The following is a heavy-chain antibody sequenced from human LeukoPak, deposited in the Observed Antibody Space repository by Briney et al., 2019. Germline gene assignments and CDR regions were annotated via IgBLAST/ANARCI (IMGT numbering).Heavy chain of an antibody. CDR1: GGSISSYY. CDR3: ARDRNYGGNADY. D-gene: IGHD4-23*01. V-gene: IGHV3-21*01. Sequence: ETLSLTCTVSGGSISSYYWSWIRQAPGKGLEWVSSISSSSSYIYYADSVKGRFTISRDNAKNSLYLQMNSLRAEDTAVYYCARDRNYGGNADYWGQGTLVTVSS. CDR2: ISSSSSYI. J-gene: IGHJ4*02.